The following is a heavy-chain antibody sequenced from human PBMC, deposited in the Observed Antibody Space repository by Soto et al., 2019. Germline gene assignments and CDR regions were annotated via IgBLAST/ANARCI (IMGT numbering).Heavy chain of an antibody. CDR3: ARDQGSHPGD. V-gene: IGHV4-4*02. D-gene: IGHD6-13*01. Sequence: QVQLQESGPGLVRPSGTVSLTCAVSRGSISNGDWWSWVRQPPGKGLEWIGEIHHSGSTNYNPSLKSRVTMSVVPSKNLFSLTLNSVTAADTAFYYCARDQGSHPGDWGQGTLVSVSS. CDR1: RGSISNGDW. CDR2: IHHSGST. J-gene: IGHJ4*02.